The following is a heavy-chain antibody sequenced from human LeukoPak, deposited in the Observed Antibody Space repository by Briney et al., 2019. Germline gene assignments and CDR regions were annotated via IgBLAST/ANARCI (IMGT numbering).Heavy chain of an antibody. CDR3: AREGRSYAHGSFDY. CDR1: GFTLNSNA. Sequence: GGSLRLSCAVSGFTLNSNAMTWVRQAPGKGLEWVSSLSESGGDIFYADSVKGRSTISRDNSKNTLYLQMNSLRVEDTAVYYCAREGRSYAHGSFDYWGEGTLVTVSS. CDR2: LSESGGDI. J-gene: IGHJ4*02. D-gene: IGHD2-2*01. V-gene: IGHV3-23*01.